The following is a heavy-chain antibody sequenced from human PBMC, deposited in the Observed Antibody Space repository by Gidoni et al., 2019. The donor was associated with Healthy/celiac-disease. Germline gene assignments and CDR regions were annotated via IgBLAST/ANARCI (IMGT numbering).Heavy chain of an antibody. D-gene: IGHD3-10*01. Sequence: EVQLLESGGGLVQPGGSLRLSCAASGFTFSSYAMSWVRQAPGKGLGWVSAISGSGGSTYYADSVKGRFTISRDNSKNTLYLQMNSLRAEDTAVYYCAKEGGSGSYYRRSWFDPWGQGTLVTVSS. J-gene: IGHJ5*02. CDR2: ISGSGGST. CDR1: GFTFSSYA. CDR3: AKEGGSGSYYRRSWFDP. V-gene: IGHV3-23*01.